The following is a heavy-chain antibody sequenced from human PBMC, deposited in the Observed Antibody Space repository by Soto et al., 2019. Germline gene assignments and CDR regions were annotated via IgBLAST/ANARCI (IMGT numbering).Heavy chain of an antibody. J-gene: IGHJ4*02. CDR2: IIPIFGTA. D-gene: IGHD6-13*01. Sequence: QVQLVQSGAEVKKPGSSVKVSCKASGGTFSIYAISWVRQAPGQGLEWMGGIIPIFGTANYAQKFQGRVTITADESTSTAYMELSSLRSEDTAVYYCARVAREGVVAEAGALDYWGQGTLVTVSS. CDR3: ARVAREGVVAEAGALDY. CDR1: GGTFSIYA. V-gene: IGHV1-69*01.